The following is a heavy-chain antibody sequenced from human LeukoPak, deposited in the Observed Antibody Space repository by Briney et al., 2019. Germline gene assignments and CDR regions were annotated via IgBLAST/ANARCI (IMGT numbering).Heavy chain of an antibody. CDR1: GFTFSDYY. D-gene: IGHD3-22*01. V-gene: IGHV3-11*01. CDR3: ARAPYDSSGYYHYYYYGMDV. CDR2: ISSSGSTI. Sequence: GGSLRLSCAASGFTFSDYYMSWIRRAPGKGLEWVSYISSSGSTIYYADSVKGRFTISRDNAKNSLYLQMNSLRAEDTAVYYCARAPYDSSGYYHYYYYGMDVWGQGTTVTVSS. J-gene: IGHJ6*02.